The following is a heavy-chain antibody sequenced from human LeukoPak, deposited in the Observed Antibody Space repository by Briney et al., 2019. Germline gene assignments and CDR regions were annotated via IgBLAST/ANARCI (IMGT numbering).Heavy chain of an antibody. CDR3: AKDSKVAAGKNH. J-gene: IGHJ5*02. V-gene: IGHV3-21*04. D-gene: IGHD6-13*01. CDR1: GFTFSSYN. Sequence: GGSLRLSCAASGFTFSSYNMNWVRQAPGKGLEWVSSITSGSSYIYYADSVKGRFTISRDNAKNSLYLQMNSLRAEDTAVYYCAKDSKVAAGKNHWGQGTLVTVSS. CDR2: ITSGSSYI.